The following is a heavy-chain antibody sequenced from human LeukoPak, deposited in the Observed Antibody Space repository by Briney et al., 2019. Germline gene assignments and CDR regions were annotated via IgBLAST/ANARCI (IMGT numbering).Heavy chain of an antibody. CDR3: ARAGGVKTAALDLDY. CDR1: GGSISSYY. V-gene: IGHV4-59*01. D-gene: IGHD6-25*01. J-gene: IGHJ4*02. Sequence: SETLSLTCTVSGGSISSYYWSWIRQPPGKGLEWIGYIYYSGSANHNPSLKSRVTISRDTSKNQFSLKLTSVTTADTAVYYCARAGGVKTAALDLDYWGQGTLVTVSS. CDR2: IYYSGSA.